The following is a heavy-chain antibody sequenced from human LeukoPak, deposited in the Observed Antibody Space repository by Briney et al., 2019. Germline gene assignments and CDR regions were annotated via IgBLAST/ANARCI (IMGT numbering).Heavy chain of an antibody. D-gene: IGHD5-24*01. CDR1: GDSIRSHY. V-gene: IGHV4-59*11. CDR2: IYNSATT. J-gene: IGHJ3*01. Sequence: PSETLSLTSTVSGDSIRSHYCAWIRQSPGKGLEWIGHIYNSATTDYKPSFKSRVTISLDTSKKQFSLKMTSVTALDSAVYYCARGGEGYNDDAFEVWGLGTAVTVSS. CDR3: ARGGEGYNDDAFEV.